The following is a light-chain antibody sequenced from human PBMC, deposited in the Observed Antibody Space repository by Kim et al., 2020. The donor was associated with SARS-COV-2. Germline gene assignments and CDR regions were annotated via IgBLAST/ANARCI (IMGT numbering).Light chain of an antibody. J-gene: IGKJ1*01. Sequence: PGERATLSCRASQSVSSNYLAWYQQKPGQAPRVLIYGASDRATGIPDRFSGSGSGTDFTLTISRLEPEDFAVYYCQQYGSSPWTFGQGTKVDIK. CDR2: GAS. CDR3: QQYGSSPWT. CDR1: QSVSSNY. V-gene: IGKV3-20*01.